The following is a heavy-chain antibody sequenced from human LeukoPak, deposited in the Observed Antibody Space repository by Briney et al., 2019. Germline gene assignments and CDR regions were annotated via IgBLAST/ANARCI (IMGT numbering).Heavy chain of an antibody. CDR3: ARALYYDSSGYGI. V-gene: IGHV1-46*01. J-gene: IGHJ3*02. CDR1: GYTFTSYY. D-gene: IGHD3-22*01. CDR2: INPSGGST. Sequence: ASVKVSCKASGYTFTSYYMHWVRQAPGQGLEWMGIINPSGGSTSYAQKFQGRVTMTRDTSISTAYMELSRLRSDDTAVYYCARALYYDSSGYGIWGQGTMVTVSS.